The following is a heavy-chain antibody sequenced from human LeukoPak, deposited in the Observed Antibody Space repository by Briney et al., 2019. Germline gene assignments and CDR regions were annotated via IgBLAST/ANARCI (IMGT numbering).Heavy chain of an antibody. CDR3: ARSGQNDY. D-gene: IGHD7-27*01. V-gene: IGHV1-18*01. CDR1: GYTFISYG. J-gene: IGHJ4*02. CDR2: INTYNSNT. Sequence: GASVKVSFKASGYTFISYGNSWVRQAPGHGLEWMGWINTYNSNTNYAQKLQGRVTMTTDTSTSTAYMELRSLTSDDTAVFYCARSGQNDYWGQGTLVTVSS.